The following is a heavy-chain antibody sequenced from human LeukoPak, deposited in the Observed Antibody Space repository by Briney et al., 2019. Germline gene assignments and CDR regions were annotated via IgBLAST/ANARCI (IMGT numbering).Heavy chain of an antibody. CDR2: INPNNGGT. CDR3: ARVDGGEWYYFDY. V-gene: IGHV1-2*02. CDR1: GYTFTGYY. D-gene: IGHD2-8*02. J-gene: IGHJ4*02. Sequence: GASVTVSCKASGYTFTGYYMHWVRQAPGQGLEWMGWINPNNGGTNYAQKFQGRVTMTLDTSISTGYMELSRLRSDDTAIYFCARVDGGEWYYFDYWGQGTLVTVFS.